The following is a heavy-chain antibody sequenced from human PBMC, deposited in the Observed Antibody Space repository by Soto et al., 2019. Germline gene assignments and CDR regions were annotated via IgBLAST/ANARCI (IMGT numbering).Heavy chain of an antibody. V-gene: IGHV2-5*02. Sequence: QITLKESGPTLVKPTQTLTLTCTFSGFSLSTSGVGVGWIRQPPGKALEWLALIYWDDGKRYSPSLRSRLTINKDTSKNQVVLTMTNMDPVDTATYYCIQSRCGGDCLQSYASHYYYGMDVWGQGTTVTVSS. D-gene: IGHD2-21*02. CDR3: IQSRCGGDCLQSYASHYYYGMDV. CDR1: GFSLSTSGVG. J-gene: IGHJ6*02. CDR2: IYWDDGK.